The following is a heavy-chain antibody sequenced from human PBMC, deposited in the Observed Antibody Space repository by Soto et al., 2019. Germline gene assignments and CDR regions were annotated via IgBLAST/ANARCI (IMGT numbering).Heavy chain of an antibody. CDR1: GFSLNEHC. D-gene: IGHD3-22*01. Sequence: SLRPSCSAPGFSLNEHCLAWGRQPPGKGLEWVADISYDGRNKYYTDSVRGRFTISRDISKGTLYLQMNSLRPEDTAVYYCAKSNRGAYDTPDFWGQGTPVTVSS. J-gene: IGHJ4*02. V-gene: IGHV3-30*18. CDR2: ISYDGRNK. CDR3: AKSNRGAYDTPDF.